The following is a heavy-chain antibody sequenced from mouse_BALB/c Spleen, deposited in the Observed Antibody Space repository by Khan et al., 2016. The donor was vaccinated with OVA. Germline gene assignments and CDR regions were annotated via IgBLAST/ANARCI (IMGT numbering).Heavy chain of an antibody. CDR1: GYTFTDYP. CDR3: ARGSGFAY. CDR2: ISTYYGDA. V-gene: IGHV1S137*01. Sequence: QVQLQQSGAELVRPGVSVTISCKGSGYTFTDYPMHWVKQSHAKSLEWIGVISTYYGDASYNQKFKGKATMTVDKSSSTAYMELARLTSEDSAIYYCARGSGFAYWGQGTLVTVSA. J-gene: IGHJ3*01.